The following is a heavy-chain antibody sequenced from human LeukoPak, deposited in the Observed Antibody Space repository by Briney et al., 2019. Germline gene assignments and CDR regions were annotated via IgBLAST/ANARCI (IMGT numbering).Heavy chain of an antibody. CDR1: GGSFSGYY. D-gene: IGHD2-15*01. CDR2: INHSGST. CDR3: ARDRVDSQGPAFDI. J-gene: IGHJ3*02. Sequence: PSETLSLTCAVYGGSFSGYYWSWIRQPPGKGLEWIGEINHSGSTNYNPSLKSRVTISVATSKNQFSLKLSSVTAADTAVYYCARDRVDSQGPAFDIWGQGTMVTVSS. V-gene: IGHV4-34*01.